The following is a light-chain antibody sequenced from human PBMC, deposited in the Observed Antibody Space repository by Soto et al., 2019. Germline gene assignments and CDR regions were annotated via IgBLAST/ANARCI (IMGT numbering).Light chain of an antibody. V-gene: IGKV1-5*03. CDR2: KAS. J-gene: IGKJ1*01. Sequence: DIQMTQSPSTLSASVGDRVTITCRASQSISNWLAWYQQRPGKAPKLLIYKASSSESGVPSRFSGSGSGTEFALTISSLQPDDLATYYCQQFYDYCTFGQGTKVEIK. CDR3: QQFYDYCT. CDR1: QSISNW.